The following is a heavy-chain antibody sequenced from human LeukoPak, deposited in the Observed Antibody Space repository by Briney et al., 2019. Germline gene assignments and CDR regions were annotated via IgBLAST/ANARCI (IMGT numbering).Heavy chain of an antibody. CDR3: ARAEDYGDYSSRAFDI. D-gene: IGHD4-17*01. Sequence: SETLSLTCAVYGGSFSGYYWSWIRQPPGKGLEWIGEINHSGSTNYNPPLKSRVTISVDTSKNQSSLKLSSVTAADTAVYYCARAEDYGDYSSRAFDIWGQGTMVTVSS. J-gene: IGHJ3*02. CDR1: GGSFSGYY. CDR2: INHSGST. V-gene: IGHV4-34*01.